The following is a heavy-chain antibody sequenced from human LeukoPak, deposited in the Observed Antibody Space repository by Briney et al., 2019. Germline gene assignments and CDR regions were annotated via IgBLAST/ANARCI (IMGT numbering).Heavy chain of an antibody. Sequence: SETLSLTCTVSGYSISSGYYWSWIRQPPGKGLEWIGEINHSGSTNYNPSLKSRVTISVLTSKNRFSLKLSSVTAADTAVYYCATLTGGDDAFDIWGQGTMVTVSS. V-gene: IGHV4-38-2*02. D-gene: IGHD4-23*01. CDR1: GYSISSGYY. CDR3: ATLTGGDDAFDI. CDR2: INHSGST. J-gene: IGHJ3*02.